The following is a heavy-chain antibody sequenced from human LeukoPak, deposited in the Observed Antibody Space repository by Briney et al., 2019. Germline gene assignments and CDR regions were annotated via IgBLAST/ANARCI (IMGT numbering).Heavy chain of an antibody. CDR2: ISSSSGYI. CDR3: ARDASGGYDSGY. V-gene: IGHV3-21*01. CDR1: GFTFSSYS. J-gene: IGHJ4*02. Sequence: GGSLRLSCAASGFTFSSYSMNWVRQAPGKGLEWVSSISSSSGYIYYADSVKGRFTISRDNAKNSLYLQLNSLRAEDTAVYYCARDASGGYDSGYWGQGTLVTVSS. D-gene: IGHD5-12*01.